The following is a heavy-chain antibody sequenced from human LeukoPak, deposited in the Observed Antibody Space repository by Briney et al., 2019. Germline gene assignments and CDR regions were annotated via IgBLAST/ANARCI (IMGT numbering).Heavy chain of an antibody. CDR3: ARAPPYSSSSNCMDV. J-gene: IGHJ6*03. V-gene: IGHV1-8*03. CDR2: MNTNRGNT. CDR1: GYTFTSYA. Sequence: GASVKVSCKASGYTFTSYAINWVRQATGQGLEWMGWMNTNRGNTGYAQKFQGRVTITRSPSISTAYMALSSLRSEETAVYYCARAPPYSSSSNCMDVWGKGTPVTVSS. D-gene: IGHD6-6*01.